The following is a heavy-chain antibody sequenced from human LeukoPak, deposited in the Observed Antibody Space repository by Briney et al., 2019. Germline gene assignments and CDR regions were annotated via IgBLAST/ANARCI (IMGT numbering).Heavy chain of an antibody. D-gene: IGHD6-19*01. V-gene: IGHV3-48*02. CDR1: GFTFSAYS. Sequence: GGSLRLSCAASGFTFSAYSMNWVRQAPGKGLDWVSYISSRSFTIYYADSVKGRFTISKDNAKNSLYLEMNSLRDEDTAVYYCARSVIAVAGYDAFDIWGQGTVVTVSS. CDR3: ARSVIAVAGYDAFDI. J-gene: IGHJ3*02. CDR2: ISSRSFTI.